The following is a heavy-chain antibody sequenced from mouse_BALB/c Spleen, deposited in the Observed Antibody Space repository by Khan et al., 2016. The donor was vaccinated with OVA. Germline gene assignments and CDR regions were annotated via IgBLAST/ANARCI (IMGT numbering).Heavy chain of an antibody. Sequence: QIQLMQSGPELKKPGETVKISCKASGYTFTNYGMTWVKQAPGKGLKWMGWINTYTGEPTYADDFKGRFAFSLETSATTASLQINNLKNEDTATYFCARVGNYWYFDVWGAGTTVTVSS. CDR2: INTYTGEP. V-gene: IGHV9-3-1*01. CDR3: ARVGNYWYFDV. D-gene: IGHD2-1*01. CDR1: GYTFTNYG. J-gene: IGHJ1*01.